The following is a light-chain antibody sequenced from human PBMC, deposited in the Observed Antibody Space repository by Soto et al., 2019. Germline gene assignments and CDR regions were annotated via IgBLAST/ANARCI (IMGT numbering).Light chain of an antibody. V-gene: IGLV2-8*01. Sequence: QSALTQPPSASGSPGQSVTISCTGTSSDVGKYDYVSWFQHHPGKAPKLIIYEVSKRPSGVPDRFSGSKSGSTASLTVSGLQTEDEPDYYCNSYVAGTNVFGTGLKVTVL. CDR3: NSYVAGTNV. J-gene: IGLJ1*01. CDR2: EVS. CDR1: SSDVGKYDY.